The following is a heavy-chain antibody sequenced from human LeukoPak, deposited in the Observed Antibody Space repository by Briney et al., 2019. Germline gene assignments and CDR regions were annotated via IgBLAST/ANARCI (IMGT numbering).Heavy chain of an antibody. J-gene: IGHJ4*02. Sequence: WIRQPPGKGLEWVSGISWNSGSIGYADSVKGRFTISRDNAKNSLYLQMNSLRAEDTALYYCAKDGYYDYYDSRGNFDYWGQGTLVTVSS. CDR3: AKDGYYDYYDSRGNFDY. CDR2: ISWNSGSI. D-gene: IGHD3-22*01. V-gene: IGHV3-9*01.